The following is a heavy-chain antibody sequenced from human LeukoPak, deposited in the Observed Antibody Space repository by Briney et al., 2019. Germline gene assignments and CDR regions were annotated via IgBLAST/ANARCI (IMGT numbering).Heavy chain of an antibody. CDR3: ARDRGNQRGYYYYYMDV. V-gene: IGHV3-66*01. D-gene: IGHD1-14*01. CDR1: EFSVGSNY. Sequence: GGSLRLSCAASEFSVGSNYMTWVRQAPGKGLEWVSLIYSGGSTYYADSVKGRFTISRDNAKNSLYLQMNSLRAEDTAVYYCARDRGNQRGYYYYYMDVWGKGTTVTVSS. CDR2: IYSGGST. J-gene: IGHJ6*03.